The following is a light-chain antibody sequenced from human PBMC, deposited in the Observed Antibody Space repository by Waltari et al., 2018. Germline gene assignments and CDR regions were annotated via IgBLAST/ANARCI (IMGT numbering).Light chain of an antibody. J-gene: IGLJ2*01. CDR2: EVT. CDR1: SSYVGGYDF. V-gene: IGLV2-14*01. CDR3: SSKTSSTTVL. Sequence: QSALPQPASVSGSPGQSIPISCTGPSSYVGGYDFVSWYQHQPGEVPKLLIYEVTLRPSGVSNRFSGSKSGNTASLNISGLQTGDEANYYCSSKTSSTTVLFGGGTKLTVL.